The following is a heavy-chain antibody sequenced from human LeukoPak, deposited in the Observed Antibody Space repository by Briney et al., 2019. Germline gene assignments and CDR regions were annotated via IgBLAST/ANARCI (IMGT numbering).Heavy chain of an antibody. CDR3: AKRGGLGYCSGGSCYEY. CDR1: GFTFSSYA. CDR2: ISDSGGST. J-gene: IGHJ4*02. Sequence: PGGSLRLSCAASGFTFSSYAMSWVGQAPGKGLEWVSAISDSGGSTYYADSVKGRFTISRDNSKNTLYLQMNSLRAEDTAVYYCAKRGGLGYCSGGSCYEYWGQGTLVTVSS. D-gene: IGHD2-15*01. V-gene: IGHV3-23*01.